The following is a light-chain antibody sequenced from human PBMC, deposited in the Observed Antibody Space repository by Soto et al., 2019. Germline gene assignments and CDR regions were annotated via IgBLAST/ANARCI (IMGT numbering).Light chain of an antibody. CDR1: QSISSW. V-gene: IGKV1-5*03. Sequence: DIQMTQSPSTLSASVGDRVTITCRASQSISSWLAWYQQKPGKAPKLLIYKASSLESGVPSRFSGSGSGTEFTLTFSSLQPDDFATYYCQQSWTFGQGTKVDIK. CDR3: QQSWT. J-gene: IGKJ1*01. CDR2: KAS.